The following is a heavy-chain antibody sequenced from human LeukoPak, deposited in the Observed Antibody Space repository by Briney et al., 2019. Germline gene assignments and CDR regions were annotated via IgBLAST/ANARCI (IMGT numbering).Heavy chain of an antibody. CDR3: AKDHRPVAYYYYYYMDV. CDR2: IKQDGSEK. Sequence: TGGSLRLSCAASGFTFSSYWMSWVRQAPGKGLEWVANIKQDGSEKYYVDSVKGRFTISRDNAKNSLYLQMNSLRAEDTALYYCAKDHRPVAYYYYYYMDVWGKGTTVTVSS. D-gene: IGHD6-6*01. V-gene: IGHV3-7*03. CDR1: GFTFSSYW. J-gene: IGHJ6*03.